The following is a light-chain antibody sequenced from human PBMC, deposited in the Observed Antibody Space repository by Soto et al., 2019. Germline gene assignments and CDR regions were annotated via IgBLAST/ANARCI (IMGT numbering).Light chain of an antibody. CDR2: DTS. CDR1: RSVSSSH. CDR3: QQYGASPWT. J-gene: IGKJ1*01. V-gene: IGKV3-20*01. Sequence: EVELTQSPGTLSLSPGERATLSCRSSRSVSSSHLAWYQQKRGQAPRLLIYDTSTRATGIPDRFSGSGSGTDLTLTISRLEPGDFAVYHCQQYGASPWTFGQGTKVDIK.